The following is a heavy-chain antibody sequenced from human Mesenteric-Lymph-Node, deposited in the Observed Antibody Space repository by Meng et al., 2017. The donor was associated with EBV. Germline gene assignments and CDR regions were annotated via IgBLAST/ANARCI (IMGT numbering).Heavy chain of an antibody. Sequence: QVQLVQSGAEVKKPGALVKVSCKASGDTFSSYAIHWVRQAPGQSLEWMGWINNGYGNTKYSQKFQARVTITRDTAATTTYLEVGSLTSEDTAVYYCATYGPVPHWGQGTLVTVSS. CDR2: INNGYGNT. CDR1: GDTFSSYA. J-gene: IGHJ4*02. D-gene: IGHD3-10*01. V-gene: IGHV1-3*04. CDR3: ATYGPVPH.